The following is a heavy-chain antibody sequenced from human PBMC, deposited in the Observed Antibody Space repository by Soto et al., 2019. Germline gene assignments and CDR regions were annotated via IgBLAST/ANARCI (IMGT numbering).Heavy chain of an antibody. J-gene: IGHJ5*02. CDR1: GYTFTTYD. V-gene: IGHV1-18*01. Sequence: RASVKVSRKASGYTFTTYDISWVRQAPGQGLEWMGWISTYSGDTKYAQKFQGRVTMTTDTSTTTAYLELRSLRSDDTAVYYCARHHGPTTSENWFDPWGQGTLVTVSS. CDR3: ARHHGPTTSENWFDP. D-gene: IGHD5-12*01. CDR2: ISTYSGDT.